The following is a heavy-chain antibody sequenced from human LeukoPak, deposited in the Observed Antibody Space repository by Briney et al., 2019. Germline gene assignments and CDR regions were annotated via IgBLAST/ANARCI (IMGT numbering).Heavy chain of an antibody. CDR2: ISVRSHFS. CDR3: VRLRTINDISGYYYYSDY. D-gene: IGHD3-22*01. V-gene: IGHV3-21*01. CDR1: GYSFSDVS. J-gene: IGHJ4*02. Sequence: GGSLRLSCAVSGYSFSDVSDNGGRQAPGEGGEGGSAISVRSHFSFYADSLTAPFTFSRDSPRHSLFLQINSLRAEDTSLYFCVRLRTINDISGYYYYSDYWGQGALVTVSS.